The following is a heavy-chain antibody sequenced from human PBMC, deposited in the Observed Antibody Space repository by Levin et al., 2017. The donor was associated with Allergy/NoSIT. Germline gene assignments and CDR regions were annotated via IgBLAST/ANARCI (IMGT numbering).Heavy chain of an antibody. CDR3: ARALIVGATSGGDY. CDR1: GFPFSSYW. J-gene: IGHJ4*02. V-gene: IGHV3-74*01. CDR2: INGDGSST. D-gene: IGHD1-26*01. Sequence: LSLPCAASGFPFSSYWMHWVRQAPGKGLVWVSRINGDGSSTNYADSVKGRFTISRDNAKNTLYLQMNSLRSDDTALYYCARALIVGATSGGDYWGQGTLVTVSS.